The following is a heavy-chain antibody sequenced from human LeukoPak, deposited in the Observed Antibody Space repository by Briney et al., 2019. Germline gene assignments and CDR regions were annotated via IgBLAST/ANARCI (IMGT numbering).Heavy chain of an antibody. CDR1: GFTFDDYG. J-gene: IGHJ2*01. Sequence: PGGSLRLSCAASGFTFDDYGMSWVRQAPGQGPEWVSGINWNGGSTDYADSVKGRFTISRDNAKNSLYLQMNSLRAEDTAFYYCARARRYYDSNNYVWFFDLWGRGTLVTVSS. CDR3: ARARRYYDSNNYVWFFDL. CDR2: INWNGGST. V-gene: IGHV3-20*04. D-gene: IGHD3-22*01.